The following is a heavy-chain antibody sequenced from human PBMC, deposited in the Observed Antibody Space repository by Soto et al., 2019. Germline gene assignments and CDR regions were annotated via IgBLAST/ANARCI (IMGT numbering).Heavy chain of an antibody. Sequence: QVQLVESGGGVVQPGRSVRLSCVASGFTFSSYAMHWVRQAPGKGLEWVAAISLDGRSENYAASVKGRFNISRDNSKNTMYLQMNKLRTEDTAVYFCAKDGVGVVAVTRWFDPWGRGTMVTVSS. CDR1: GFTFSSYA. CDR3: AKDGVGVVAVTRWFDP. V-gene: IGHV3-30-3*02. J-gene: IGHJ5*02. D-gene: IGHD2-15*01. CDR2: ISLDGRSE.